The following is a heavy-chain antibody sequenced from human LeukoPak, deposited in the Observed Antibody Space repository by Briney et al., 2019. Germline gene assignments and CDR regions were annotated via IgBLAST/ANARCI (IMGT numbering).Heavy chain of an antibody. D-gene: IGHD3-22*01. Sequence: GGSLRLSCAASGFTFSSYGMHWVRQAPGKGLEWEAVISFVGSNKYYADSVKGRFTISRDNSKNTLYLQMNSLRAEDTAVYYCAKDRYYDSSGPGGFDYWGQGTLVTVSS. CDR2: ISFVGSNK. CDR3: AKDRYYDSSGPGGFDY. CDR1: GFTFSSYG. J-gene: IGHJ4*02. V-gene: IGHV3-30*18.